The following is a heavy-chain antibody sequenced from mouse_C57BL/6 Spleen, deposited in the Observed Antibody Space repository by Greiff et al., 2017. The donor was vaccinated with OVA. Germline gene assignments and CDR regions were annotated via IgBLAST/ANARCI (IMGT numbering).Heavy chain of an antibody. Sequence: QVQLLQPGAELVKPGASVKMSCKASGYTFTSYWINWVKQRPGQGLEWIGDIYPGSGSTNYNEKFKSKATLTVDTSSSTAYMQLSSLTSEDSAVYYCARSGYAMDYWGQGTSVTVSS. CDR3: ARSGYAMDY. CDR2: IYPGSGST. CDR1: GYTFTSYW. V-gene: IGHV1-55*01. J-gene: IGHJ4*01.